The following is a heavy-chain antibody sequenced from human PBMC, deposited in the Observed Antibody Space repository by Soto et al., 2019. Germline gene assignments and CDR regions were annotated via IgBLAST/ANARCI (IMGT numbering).Heavy chain of an antibody. CDR2: VYHSGST. D-gene: IGHD4-4*01. V-gene: IGHV4-59*01. CDR3: ARNYSLDY. J-gene: IGHJ4*02. CDR1: GGSMSSYY. Sequence: PSETLSLTCTVSGGSMSSYYWNWIRQPPGKEMEWIGYVYHSGSTNYNPSLKSRVTISVDTSKNQFSLKLSSVTAADTAVYYCARNYSLDYWGQGTLVTVSS.